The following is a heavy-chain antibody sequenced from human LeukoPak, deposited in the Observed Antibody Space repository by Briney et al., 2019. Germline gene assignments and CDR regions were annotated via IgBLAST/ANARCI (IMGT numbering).Heavy chain of an antibody. CDR2: VSGSGDTT. CDR1: GFTFSSYA. CDR3: AKVATSTSGPFDY. D-gene: IGHD1-26*01. V-gene: IGHV3-23*01. Sequence: PGGSLRLSCAASGFTFSSYAMTWVRQAPGKGLEWVSAVSGSGDTTYYADSVKGRFTISRDNSKSTLYLQVNSLRADDTALYYCAKVATSTSGPFDYWGQGTLVTVSS. J-gene: IGHJ4*02.